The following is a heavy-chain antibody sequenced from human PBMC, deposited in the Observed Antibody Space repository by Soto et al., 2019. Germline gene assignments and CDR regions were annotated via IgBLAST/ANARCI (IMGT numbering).Heavy chain of an antibody. J-gene: IGHJ6*02. CDR2: ISAYNGNT. V-gene: IGHV1-18*01. CDR3: ARDNRGAAQWLVGHYYYYGMDV. Sequence: QVQLVQSGAEVKKPGASVKVSCKASGYTFTSYGISWVRQAPGQGLEWMGWISAYNGNTNYAQKLQGRVTMTTDTSTSTAYMELRSLRSDDTAVYYCARDNRGAAQWLVGHYYYYGMDVWGQGTTVTVSS. CDR1: GYTFTSYG. D-gene: IGHD6-19*01.